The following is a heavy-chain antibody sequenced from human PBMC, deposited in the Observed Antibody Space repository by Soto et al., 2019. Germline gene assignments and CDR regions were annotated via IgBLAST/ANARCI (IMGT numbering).Heavy chain of an antibody. CDR1: GFTFDDYA. CDR2: ISWNSGSI. CDR3: AKATGNNYYYYYVDV. Sequence: PGGSLRLSCAASGFTFDDYAMHWVRQAPGKGLEWVSGISWNSGSIGYADSVKGRFTISRDNAKNSLYLQMNSLRAEDTALYYCAKATGNNYYYYYVDVWGKGTTVTVSS. J-gene: IGHJ6*03. V-gene: IGHV3-9*01. D-gene: IGHD3-9*01.